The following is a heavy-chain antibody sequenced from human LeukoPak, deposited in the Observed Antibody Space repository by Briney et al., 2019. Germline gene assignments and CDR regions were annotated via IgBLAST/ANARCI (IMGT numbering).Heavy chain of an antibody. D-gene: IGHD3-10*01. CDR2: IIPIFGTA. J-gene: IGHJ6*04. V-gene: IGHV1-69*05. CDR1: GGTFSSYA. Sequence: TSVKVSCXASGGTFSSYAISWVRQAPGQGLEWMGGIIPIFGTANYAQKFQGRVTITTDESTSTAYMELSSLRSEDTAVYYCARGEPYGSGSYLDVWGKGTTVTVSS. CDR3: ARGEPYGSGSYLDV.